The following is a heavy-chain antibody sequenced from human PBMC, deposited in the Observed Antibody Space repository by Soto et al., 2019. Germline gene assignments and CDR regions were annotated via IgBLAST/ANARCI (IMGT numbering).Heavy chain of an antibody. CDR3: TREAVVAENWFDP. CDR1: GYTFVDYA. D-gene: IGHD3-22*01. V-gene: IGHV1-3*01. J-gene: IGHJ5*02. Sequence: ASVKVSCKASGYTFVDYALHWVRQAPGQGLEWVGWMNPKTGNIKSSHKFEDRVSITRDTATSTAYMEMSGLRSEDTAVYFCTREAVVAENWFDPWGQGTLVTVSS. CDR2: MNPKTGNI.